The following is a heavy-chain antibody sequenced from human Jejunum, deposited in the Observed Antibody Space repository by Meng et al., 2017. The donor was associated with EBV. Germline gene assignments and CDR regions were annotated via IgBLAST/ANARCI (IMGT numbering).Heavy chain of an antibody. J-gene: IGHJ5*02. D-gene: IGHD2-2*01. Sequence: QVQLVQSGAEVKKPGASVKVSCKASGHTFINNGFSWVRQAPGQRPEWMGWINGGNGNTKYSQKVQGRVTFTRDTSASTAYMDLSSLRSEDTALYYCVRDNGYQLLHSWGQGALVTVSS. CDR3: VRDNGYQLLHS. CDR1: GHTFINNG. V-gene: IGHV1-18*01. CDR2: INGGNGNT.